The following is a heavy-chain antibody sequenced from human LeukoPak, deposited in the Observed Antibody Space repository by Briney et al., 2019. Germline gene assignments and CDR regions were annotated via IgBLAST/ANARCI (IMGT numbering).Heavy chain of an antibody. CDR3: ARGPPRGTASGPDF. D-gene: IGHD3-16*01. Sequence: ASLKVSCMASGYTFTVYYVHCGRQAPGQGRGWMGWINANSGGTNYAQKFQGGVTVTRDTSISTAFMDLSSLRSDDTAVFYCARGPPRGTASGPDFWGQGTLVTVSS. V-gene: IGHV1-2*02. CDR1: GYTFTVYY. J-gene: IGHJ4*02. CDR2: INANSGGT.